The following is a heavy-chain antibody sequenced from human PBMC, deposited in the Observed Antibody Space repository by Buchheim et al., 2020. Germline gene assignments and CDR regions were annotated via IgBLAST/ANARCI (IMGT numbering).Heavy chain of an antibody. D-gene: IGHD3-22*01. CDR2: ISYDGSNK. Sequence: QVQLVESGGGVVQPGRSLRLSCAASGFTFSSYAMHWVRQAPGKGLEWVAVISYDGSNKYYADSVKGRFNISRDNSKNTLYLQMNSLRAEDTAVYYCARDVAPVVINYYGMDVWGQGTT. J-gene: IGHJ6*02. CDR1: GFTFSSYA. CDR3: ARDVAPVVINYYGMDV. V-gene: IGHV3-30*04.